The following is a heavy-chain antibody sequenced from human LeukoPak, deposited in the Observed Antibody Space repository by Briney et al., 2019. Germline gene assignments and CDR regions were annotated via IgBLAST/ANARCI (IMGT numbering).Heavy chain of an antibody. D-gene: IGHD1-1*01. CDR3: TTDAGTSQNWSDY. CDR2: IKSKTDGGTT. J-gene: IGHJ4*02. CDR1: GFTFSNAW. V-gene: IGHV3-15*01. Sequence: PGGSLRLSCAASGFTFSNAWMSWVRQAPGKGLEWVGRIKSKTDGGTTDYAAPVKGRFTISRDDSKNTLYLQMNSLKTEDTAVYYCTTDAGTSQNWSDYWGQGTLVTVSS.